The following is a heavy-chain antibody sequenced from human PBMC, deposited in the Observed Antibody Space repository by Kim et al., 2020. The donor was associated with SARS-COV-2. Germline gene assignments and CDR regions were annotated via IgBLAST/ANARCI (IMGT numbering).Heavy chain of an antibody. V-gene: IGHV4-34*01. Sequence: SETLSLTCAVYGGSFSGYYWSWIRQPPGKGLEWIGEINHSGSTNYNPSLKSRVTISVDTSKNQFSLKLSSVTAADTAVYYCARVPITMVRGGRRRPFDIWGQGTMVTVSS. J-gene: IGHJ3*02. CDR2: INHSGST. CDR1: GGSFSGYY. CDR3: ARVPITMVRGGRRRPFDI. D-gene: IGHD3-10*01.